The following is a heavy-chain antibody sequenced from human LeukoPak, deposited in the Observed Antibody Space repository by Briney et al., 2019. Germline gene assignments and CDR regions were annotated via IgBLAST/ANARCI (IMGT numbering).Heavy chain of an antibody. CDR3: ARQRGRWDSFDY. CDR1: GGSISSYY. Sequence: PSETLSLTCTVSGGSISSYYWSWIRQPPGKGLEWIGYIYYSGSTNYKPSLKSRVTITIDTSKNQFSLKLSSVTAAHTAVYYCARQRGRWDSFDYWGQGTLVTVSS. D-gene: IGHD1-26*01. V-gene: IGHV4-59*08. J-gene: IGHJ4*02. CDR2: IYYSGST.